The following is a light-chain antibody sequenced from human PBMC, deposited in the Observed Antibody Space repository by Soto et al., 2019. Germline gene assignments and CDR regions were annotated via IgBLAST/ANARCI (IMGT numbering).Light chain of an antibody. Sequence: EIVLTQSPGTLSLSPGERVTLSCRASQSVSSSYLAWYQQKPGQAPRLLIHGASSRATGIPDRISGSGSGTDFTLTISRLEPEDFAVYYCQQYGSSPITFGQGHTTGD. CDR1: QSVSSSY. CDR3: QQYGSSPIT. J-gene: IGKJ5*01. V-gene: IGKV3-20*01. CDR2: GAS.